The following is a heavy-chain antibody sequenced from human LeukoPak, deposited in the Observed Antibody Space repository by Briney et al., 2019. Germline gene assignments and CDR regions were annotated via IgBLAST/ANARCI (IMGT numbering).Heavy chain of an antibody. Sequence: PSETLSLTCTVSGGSISSSSYYWGWIRQPPGKGLEWIGSIYYSGSTYYNPSLKSRVTISVDTSKNQFSLKLSSVTAADTAVYYCATIRSDYGDFRGDYWGQGTLVTVSS. CDR3: ATIRSDYGDFRGDY. D-gene: IGHD4-17*01. J-gene: IGHJ4*02. V-gene: IGHV4-39*01. CDR2: IYYSGST. CDR1: GGSISSSSYY.